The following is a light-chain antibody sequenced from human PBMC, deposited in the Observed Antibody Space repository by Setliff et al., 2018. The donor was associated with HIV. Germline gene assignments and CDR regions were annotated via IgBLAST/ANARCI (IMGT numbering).Light chain of an antibody. J-gene: IGLJ1*01. Sequence: KRFTISCSGSSSNIGSNYVYWYQQLPGTAPKLLIYRNNQRPSGVPDRFSGSKSGTSASLAISGLRSEDEADYYCAAWDDSLSGFYVFGTGTKAPS. V-gene: IGLV1-47*01. CDR3: AAWDDSLSGFYV. CDR2: RNN. CDR1: SSNIGSNY.